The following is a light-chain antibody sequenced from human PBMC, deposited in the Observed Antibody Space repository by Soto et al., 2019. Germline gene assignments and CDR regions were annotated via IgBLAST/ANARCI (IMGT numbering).Light chain of an antibody. V-gene: IGLV3-25*03. Sequence: SYELTQPPSVSVSPGQTAKITCSGDALPKQYAYWYQQKPGQAPVLVIYKDTERPSGIPERFSGSSSGTTVTLIISGVQAEDEADYYCQSPDSSRTWVFGGGTKVTVL. J-gene: IGLJ3*02. CDR1: ALPKQY. CDR3: QSPDSSRTWV. CDR2: KDT.